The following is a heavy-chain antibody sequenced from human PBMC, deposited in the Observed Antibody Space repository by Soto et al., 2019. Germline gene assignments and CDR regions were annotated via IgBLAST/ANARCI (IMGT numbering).Heavy chain of an antibody. CDR2: ISGSGGST. V-gene: IGHV3-23*01. CDR3: ARRTSGWYLDY. D-gene: IGHD6-19*01. J-gene: IGHJ4*02. Sequence: EVQLLESGGGLVQPGGSLRLSCAASGFTFSSYAMSWVRQAPGKGLEWVAVISGSGGSTYYADSVKGRFTISRDNSKNALYLQMNSLRAEDTAVYYCARRTSGWYLDYWGQGTLVTVS. CDR1: GFTFSSYA.